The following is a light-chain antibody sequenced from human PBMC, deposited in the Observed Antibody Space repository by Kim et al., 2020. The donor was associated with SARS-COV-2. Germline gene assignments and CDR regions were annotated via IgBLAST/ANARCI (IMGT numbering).Light chain of an antibody. CDR3: QQYKDWPLT. V-gene: IGKV3-15*01. J-gene: IGKJ4*01. CDR2: GAS. Sequence: VSPGERVTLPCRASQSVTNNLAWYQQKPGQAPRLLMYGASTRATGVPTRFSGSGSGTEFTLTISSLQSEDSAVYHCQQYKDWPLTFGGGTKVDIK. CDR1: QSVTNN.